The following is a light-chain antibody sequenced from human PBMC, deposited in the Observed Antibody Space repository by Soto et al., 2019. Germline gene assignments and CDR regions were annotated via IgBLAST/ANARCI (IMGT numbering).Light chain of an antibody. CDR2: GVS. CDR3: MQSIQLPLT. J-gene: IGKJ4*01. CDR1: QSLVHTDGKTY. V-gene: IGKV2D-29*02. Sequence: DVVMTQTPLSLSVTPGQPASISCKSSQSLVHTDGKTYLYWFLQRPGQSPQLLIYGVSNRFSGVPDRFSGSGSGTDFTLKISRVEADDVGVYYCMQSIQLPLTFGGGTKVEIK.